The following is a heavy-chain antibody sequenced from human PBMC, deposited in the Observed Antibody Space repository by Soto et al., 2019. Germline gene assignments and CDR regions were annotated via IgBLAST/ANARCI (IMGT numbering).Heavy chain of an antibody. CDR2: TYYRSKWYN. Sequence: SQTLSLTRAISGDSVSSNSAAWNWIRQSPSRGLEWLGRTYYRSKWYNDYAVSVKSRITINPDTPKNQFSLKLISVTGADSAIYYCAREGGYVDYWGQGTLVTVSS. V-gene: IGHV6-1*01. J-gene: IGHJ4*02. D-gene: IGHD1-1*01. CDR3: AREGGYVDY. CDR1: GDSVSSNSAA.